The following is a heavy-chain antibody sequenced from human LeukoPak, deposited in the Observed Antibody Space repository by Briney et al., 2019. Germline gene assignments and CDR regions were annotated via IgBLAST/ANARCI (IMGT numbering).Heavy chain of an antibody. Sequence: GGSLMHPCAASGFTFGSHNMNWVRQAPGKGLEWVSYISARGSHMYYEDSVKGRFTISRDNAKSSLYLQMDSLRAEDTAVYYCAREAPDSDVPDYWGQGTLVTVSS. J-gene: IGHJ4*02. D-gene: IGHD3-16*01. CDR1: GFTFGSHN. CDR2: ISARGSHM. V-gene: IGHV3-21*03. CDR3: AREAPDSDVPDY.